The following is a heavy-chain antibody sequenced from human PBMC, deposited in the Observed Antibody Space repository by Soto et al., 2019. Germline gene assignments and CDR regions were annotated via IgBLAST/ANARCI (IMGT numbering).Heavy chain of an antibody. D-gene: IGHD3-3*01. V-gene: IGHV1-69*08. J-gene: IGHJ4*02. CDR1: GGTFSSYT. Sequence: QVQLVQSGAEVKKPGSSVKVSCKASGGTFSSYTISWVRQAPGQGLEWMGRIIPILGIANYAQKFQGRVTITADKATRTAYMELSSLRSEDTAVYYCARDVVNYDFLSGYYLSVMGFDYWGQGTLVTVSS. CDR2: IIPILGIA. CDR3: ARDVVNYDFLSGYYLSVMGFDY.